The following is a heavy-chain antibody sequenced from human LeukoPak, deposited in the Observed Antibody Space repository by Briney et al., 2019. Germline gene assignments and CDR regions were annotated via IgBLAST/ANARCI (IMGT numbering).Heavy chain of an antibody. V-gene: IGHV3-23*01. CDR2: ITGSGGNT. D-gene: IGHD3-9*01. CDR1: GFTFSSYA. J-gene: IGHJ4*02. CDR3: AKWGDYDVLTGYYVSDY. Sequence: GGSLRLSCAASGFTFSSYAMSWVRQAPGKGLEWVSAITGSGGNTYYADSVKGRFTISRDNSKNTLYLQMNSLRAEDTAVYYCAKWGDYDVLTGYYVSDYWGQGALVTVSS.